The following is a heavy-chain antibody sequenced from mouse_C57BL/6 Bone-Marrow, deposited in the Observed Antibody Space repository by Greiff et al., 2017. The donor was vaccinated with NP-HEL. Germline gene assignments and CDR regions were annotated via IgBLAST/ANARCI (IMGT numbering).Heavy chain of an antibody. CDR3: ARRTTVVADYYAMDY. J-gene: IGHJ4*01. CDR2: FSSGGSYT. V-gene: IGHV5-6*02. D-gene: IGHD1-1*01. Sequence: EVMLVESGGDLVKPGGSLKLSCAASGFTFSSYGMSWVRQTPDKRLEWVATFSSGGSYTYYPDSVKGRFTISRDNAKNTLYLQMSSLKSEDTAMYYCARRTTVVADYYAMDYWGQGTSVTVSS. CDR1: GFTFSSYG.